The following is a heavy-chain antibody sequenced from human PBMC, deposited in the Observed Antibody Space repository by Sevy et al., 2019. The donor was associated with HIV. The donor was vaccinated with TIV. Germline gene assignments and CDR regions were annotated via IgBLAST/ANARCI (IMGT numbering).Heavy chain of an antibody. CDR2: ISGSGGST. CDR3: AKGLRGYSYGYYYYGMDV. V-gene: IGHV3-23*01. Sequence: GGSLRLSCAASGFTFSRYWMTWVRQAPGKGLEWVSAISGSGGSTYYADSVKGRFTISRDNSKNTLYLQMNSLRAEDTAVYYCAKGLRGYSYGYYYYGMDVWGQGTTVTVSS. J-gene: IGHJ6*02. CDR1: GFTFSRYW. D-gene: IGHD5-18*01.